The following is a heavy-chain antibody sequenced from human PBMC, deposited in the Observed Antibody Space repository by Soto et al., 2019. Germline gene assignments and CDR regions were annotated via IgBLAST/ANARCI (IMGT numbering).Heavy chain of an antibody. J-gene: IGHJ5*02. D-gene: IGHD2-21*01. Sequence: PWETLSLTCTVSGGSISSSRCHWGWIRQPPGKGLEWIASIKYSGTTFYNPSLKSRVTLSVDTSKSQFALRLSSVTAAETAVYYCARLGAYYQSLDPWGPGTLVTVSS. CDR1: GGSISSSRCH. V-gene: IGHV4-39*01. CDR3: ARLGAYYQSLDP. CDR2: IKYSGTT.